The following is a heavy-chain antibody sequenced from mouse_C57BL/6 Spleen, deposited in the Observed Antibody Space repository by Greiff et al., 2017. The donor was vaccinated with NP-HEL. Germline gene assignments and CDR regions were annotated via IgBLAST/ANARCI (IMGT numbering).Heavy chain of an antibody. J-gene: IGHJ2*01. CDR2: IYPRSGNT. V-gene: IGHV1-81*01. D-gene: IGHD2-3*01. CDR1: GYTFTSSG. Sequence: VKLMESGAELARPGASVKLSCKASGYTFTSSGISWVKQRTGQGLEWIGEIYPRSGNTYYNEKFKGKATLTADKSSSTAYMELRSLTSEDSAVYFCARRDGYFFYWGQGTTLTVSS. CDR3: ARRDGYFFY.